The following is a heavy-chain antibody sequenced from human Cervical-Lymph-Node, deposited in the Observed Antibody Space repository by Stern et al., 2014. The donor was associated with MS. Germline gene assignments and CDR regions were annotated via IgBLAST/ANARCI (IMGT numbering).Heavy chain of an antibody. V-gene: IGHV1-69*01. D-gene: IGHD2-15*01. Sequence: QVQLVQSGAEVKRPGSSVRVSCKSSGGTFISYAISWVRLAPGKGLERMGGIIPISGTPYYAQQFRGRVTITADESTRTVYMDLSSLGSEDTAIYYCATDDQVDTSGHDMRRVGYYGMDVWGQGTTVTVS. CDR1: GGTFISYA. J-gene: IGHJ6*02. CDR3: ATDDQVDTSGHDMRRVGYYGMDV. CDR2: IIPISGTP.